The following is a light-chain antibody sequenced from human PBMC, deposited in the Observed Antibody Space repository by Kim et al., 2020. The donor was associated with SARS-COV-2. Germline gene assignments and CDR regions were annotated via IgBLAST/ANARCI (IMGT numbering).Light chain of an antibody. J-gene: IGLJ3*02. Sequence: GQRVAISCSGGTSNIGSNSVTWYQQLPGTGPKLLIYTNDQRPSGVPDRFSGSKSDTSASLAISGLQSEDEAVYHCATWDDSLNGVVFGGGTQLTVL. CDR3: ATWDDSLNGVV. V-gene: IGLV1-44*01. CDR1: TSNIGSNS. CDR2: TND.